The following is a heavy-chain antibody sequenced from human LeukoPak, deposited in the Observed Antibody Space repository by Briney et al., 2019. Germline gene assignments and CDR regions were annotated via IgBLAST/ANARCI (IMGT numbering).Heavy chain of an antibody. Sequence: PGGSLRLSCAVSGLSFSSNEMNWVRQAPGKGLEWVSYISSGGTTRYYAESAKGRFTISRDNAKNSLYLQMNSLRDDDTAVYYCARDRGRGDSYWVTDYWGQGTLVIVSS. CDR1: GLSFSSNE. V-gene: IGHV3-48*03. D-gene: IGHD2-21*02. CDR2: ISSGGTTR. J-gene: IGHJ4*02. CDR3: ARDRGRGDSYWVTDY.